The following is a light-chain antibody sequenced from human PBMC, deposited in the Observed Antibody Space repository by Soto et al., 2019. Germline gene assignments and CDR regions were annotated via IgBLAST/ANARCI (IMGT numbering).Light chain of an antibody. J-gene: IGKJ4*01. Sequence: VIWITQSPSLLSGYRGDRGNISFPVSQGISSYLAWYQQKPGKAPELLIYAASTLQSGVPSRFSGSGSGTDFTLTISCLQSEDFATYYCKQYYSFPLTFGGGTKVDIK. V-gene: IGKV1D-8*01. CDR3: KQYYSFPLT. CDR1: QGISSY. CDR2: AAS.